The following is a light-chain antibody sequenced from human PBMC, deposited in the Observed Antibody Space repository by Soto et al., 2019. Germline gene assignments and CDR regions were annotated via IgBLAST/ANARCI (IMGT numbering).Light chain of an antibody. CDR1: QGISSY. CDR3: QQYYSYPRA. J-gene: IGKJ4*01. Sequence: AIQIAQSADSLSPPTGDRVTITCRASQGISSYLAWYQQKPGKAPKLLIYAASTLQSGVPSRSSGSGSGTDFTLTISCLQSEDFATYYCQQYYSYPRAFGGGTKVDI. CDR2: AAS. V-gene: IGKV1-8*01.